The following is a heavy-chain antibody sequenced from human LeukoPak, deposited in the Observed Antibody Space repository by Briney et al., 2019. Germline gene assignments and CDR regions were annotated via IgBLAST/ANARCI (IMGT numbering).Heavy chain of an antibody. D-gene: IGHD2-21*02. Sequence: GGSLRLSCAASGFTFSSYSMNWVRQAPGKGLEWVSSISSSSSYIYYADSVKGRFTISRDNAKNSLYLQMNSLRAEDTAVYYCARDPPPYCGGDCHPDYWGQGTLVTVSS. CDR1: GFTFSSYS. CDR3: ARDPPPYCGGDCHPDY. CDR2: ISSSSSYI. V-gene: IGHV3-21*01. J-gene: IGHJ4*02.